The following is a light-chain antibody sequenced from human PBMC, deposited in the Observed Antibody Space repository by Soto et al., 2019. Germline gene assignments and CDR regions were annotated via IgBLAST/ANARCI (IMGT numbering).Light chain of an antibody. CDR1: SSNIESNT. V-gene: IGLV1-44*01. CDR3: AAWDDSLYSSWV. Sequence: QSVLTQPPSASGTPGQRVTISCSGSSSNIESNTVNWYQQLPGTAPKLLIYSNDQRPSGVPDRFSGSKSGTSASLAISGLQSEDEADYYCAAWDDSLYSSWVFGGGTKVIVL. J-gene: IGLJ3*02. CDR2: SND.